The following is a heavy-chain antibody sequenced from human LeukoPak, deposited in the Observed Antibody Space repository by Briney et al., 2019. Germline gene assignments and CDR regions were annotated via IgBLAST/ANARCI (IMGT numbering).Heavy chain of an antibody. CDR3: ARYYYGSGSQDY. CDR2: INHSGST. J-gene: IGHJ4*02. CDR1: GGSISSRSYY. D-gene: IGHD3-10*01. V-gene: IGHV4-39*07. Sequence: PSETLSLTCTVSGGSISSRSYYWTWIRQPPWKGLEWIGEINHSGSTNYNPSLKSRVTISVDTSKNQFSLKLSSVTAADTAVYYCARYYYGSGSQDYWGQGTLVTVSS.